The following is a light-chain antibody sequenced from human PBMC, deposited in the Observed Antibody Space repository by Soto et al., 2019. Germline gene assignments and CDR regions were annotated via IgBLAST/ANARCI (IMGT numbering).Light chain of an antibody. CDR1: SSDVGGFNY. Sequence: QSVLTQPASVSGSPGQSITISCTGTSSDVGGFNYVSWYQHHPGKAPKLMIYEVSNRPSGVSNRFSGSKSGNTASLTISGLQAEDEAYYYCSSYTSSSTYVFGTGTKLTVL. CDR3: SSYTSSSTYV. V-gene: IGLV2-14*01. CDR2: EVS. J-gene: IGLJ1*01.